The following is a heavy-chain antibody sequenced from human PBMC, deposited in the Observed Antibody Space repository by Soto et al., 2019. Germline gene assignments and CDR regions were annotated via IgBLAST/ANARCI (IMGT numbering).Heavy chain of an antibody. V-gene: IGHV3-30*18. J-gene: IGHJ4*02. CDR3: AKDGPSDSSGYYTYYFDY. CDR2: ISYDGSNK. D-gene: IGHD3-22*01. CDR1: GFTFSSYG. Sequence: GGSLRLSCAASGFTFSSYGMHWVRQAPGKGLEWVAVISYDGSNKYYADSVKGRFTISRDNSKNTLYLQMNSLRAEDTAVYYCAKDGPSDSSGYYTYYFDYWGQGTLVTVSS.